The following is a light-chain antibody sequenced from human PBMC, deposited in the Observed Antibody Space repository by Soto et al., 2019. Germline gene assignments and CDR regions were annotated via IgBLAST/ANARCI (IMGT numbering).Light chain of an antibody. CDR3: QQYGSLRT. V-gene: IGKV3-20*01. J-gene: IGKJ1*01. CDR1: QSVSSSY. CDR2: GAS. Sequence: EIVLTQSPGTLSLSPGERATLSCRASQSVSSSYLAWYQQKPGQAPRLLIYGASSRATGIPDRFSGSGSGTDFTLTISRLEPEDFAVYYCQQYGSLRTFGQGTKVE.